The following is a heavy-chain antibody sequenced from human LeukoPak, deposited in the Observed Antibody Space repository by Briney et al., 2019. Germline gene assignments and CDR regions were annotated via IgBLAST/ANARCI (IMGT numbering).Heavy chain of an antibody. D-gene: IGHD3-10*01. CDR2: ISSGGRTI. J-gene: IGHJ5*02. V-gene: IGHV3-48*04. CDR1: GFTFSSYG. CDR3: AREYGSGSSRRRFDP. Sequence: PGGTLRLSCAASGFTFSSYGMNWVRQAPGKGLEWVSYISSGGRTIYYADSVKGRFTISRDNAENSLYLQMNSLRAEDTAVYYCAREYGSGSSRRRFDPWGQGTLVTVSS.